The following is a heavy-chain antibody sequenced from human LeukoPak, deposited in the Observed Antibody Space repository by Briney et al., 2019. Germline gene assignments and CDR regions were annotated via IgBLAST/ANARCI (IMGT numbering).Heavy chain of an antibody. D-gene: IGHD3-22*01. J-gene: IGHJ4*02. CDR3: ATDFYYDSSGYSL. Sequence: ASVTVSCKASGYTFTGYYMHWVRQAPGQGLEWMGRINPNSGGTNYAQKFQGRVTMTRDTSISTAYMELSRLRSDDTAVYYCATDFYYDSSGYSLWGQGTLVTVSS. CDR1: GYTFTGYY. V-gene: IGHV1-2*06. CDR2: INPNSGGT.